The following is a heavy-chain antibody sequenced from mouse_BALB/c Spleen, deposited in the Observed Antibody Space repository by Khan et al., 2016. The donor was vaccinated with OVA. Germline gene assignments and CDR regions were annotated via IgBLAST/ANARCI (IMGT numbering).Heavy chain of an antibody. J-gene: IGHJ4*01. CDR1: GFSLSRYN. Sequence: VQLQESGPGLVAPSQSLSITCTVSGFSLSRYNIHWVRQPPGKGLEWLGVIWGGGGTDYNSTLKSRPSIRKDNSKSQVLLKMNSLQTDDTAIYYCPRAYYRVDGYYAMDYWGQGTSVTVSS. D-gene: IGHD2-14*01. CDR3: PRAYYRVDGYYAMDY. V-gene: IGHV2-6-4*01. CDR2: IWGGGGT.